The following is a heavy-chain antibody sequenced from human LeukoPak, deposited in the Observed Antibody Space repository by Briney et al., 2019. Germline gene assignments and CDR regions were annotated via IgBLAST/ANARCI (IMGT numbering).Heavy chain of an antibody. Sequence: ASVKVSCKASGYSFTSYGISWVRQAPGLGLEWMGWISAYSGNTNYAQKLQGRVTMTTDTSTSTAYMELRSLRSDDTAVYYCAREFYDSSGAFWFDPWGQGTLVTVSS. CDR2: ISAYSGNT. CDR1: GYSFTSYG. V-gene: IGHV1-18*01. CDR3: AREFYDSSGAFWFDP. D-gene: IGHD3-22*01. J-gene: IGHJ5*02.